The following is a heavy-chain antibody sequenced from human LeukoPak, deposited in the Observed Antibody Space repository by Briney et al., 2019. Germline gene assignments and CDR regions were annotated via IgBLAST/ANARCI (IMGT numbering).Heavy chain of an antibody. CDR2: ISSSGSTI. CDR3: ARGRFDYYDSSGRFDY. V-gene: IGHV3-11*04. D-gene: IGHD3-22*01. CDR1: GFTFSDYY. J-gene: IGHJ4*02. Sequence: GGSLRLSCAASGFTFSDYYMSWVRQAPGKGLEWVSYISSSGSTIYYADSVKGRFTISRDNAKNSLYLQMNSLRAEDTAVYYCARGRFDYYDSSGRFDYWGQGTLVTVSS.